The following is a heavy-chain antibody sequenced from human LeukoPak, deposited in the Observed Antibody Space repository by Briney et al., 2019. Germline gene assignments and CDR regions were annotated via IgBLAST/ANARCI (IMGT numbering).Heavy chain of an antibody. CDR1: GFTFSSYS. Sequence: GGSLRLSCAASGFTFSSYSMNWVRQAPGKGLEWVSSISSSSSYIYYADSVKGRFTISRDNAKNSLYLQMNSLRAEDTAVYYCARKGRGYSYGFDYWGQGTLLTVSS. J-gene: IGHJ4*02. D-gene: IGHD5-18*01. CDR3: ARKGRGYSYGFDY. V-gene: IGHV3-21*01. CDR2: ISSSSSYI.